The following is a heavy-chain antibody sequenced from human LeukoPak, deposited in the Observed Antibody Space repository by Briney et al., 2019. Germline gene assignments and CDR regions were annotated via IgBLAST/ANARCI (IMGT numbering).Heavy chain of an antibody. V-gene: IGHV3-23*01. J-gene: IGHJ1*01. Sequence: GGSLRLSCAASGFTFSSCAMSWARQAPGKGLEWVSGLSGSGGSTYYADSVRGRFTISRDNSKNTLYLQMNSLRAEDTAVYYCAKPPSNYYDSSGYYWGTEYFQHWGQGTLVTVSS. CDR1: GFTFSSCA. CDR3: AKPPSNYYDSSGYYWGTEYFQH. D-gene: IGHD3-22*01. CDR2: LSGSGGST.